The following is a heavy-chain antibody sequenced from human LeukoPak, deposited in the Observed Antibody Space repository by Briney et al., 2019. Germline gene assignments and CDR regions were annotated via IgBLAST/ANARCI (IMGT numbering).Heavy chain of an antibody. V-gene: IGHV1-8*01. Sequence: ASVKVSCKASGYTFTSYDINWVRRATGRGLEWMGWMNPNSGNTGYAQKFQGRVTMTRNTSISTAYMELSSLRSEDTAVYYCARWGYSYGNIYDYWGQGTLVTVSS. J-gene: IGHJ4*02. CDR1: GYTFTSYD. CDR3: ARWGYSYGNIYDY. D-gene: IGHD5-18*01. CDR2: MNPNSGNT.